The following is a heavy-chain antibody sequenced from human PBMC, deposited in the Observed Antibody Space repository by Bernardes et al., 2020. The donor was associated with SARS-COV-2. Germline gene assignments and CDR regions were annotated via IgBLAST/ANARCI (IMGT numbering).Heavy chain of an antibody. CDR3: ARDPLYDYVWGSYRYGAGFDY. V-gene: IGHV1-18*01. CDR2: ISAYNGNT. CDR1: GYTFTSYG. Sequence: ASVKVSCKASGYTFTSYGISWVRQAPGQGLEWMGWISAYNGNTNYAQKLQGRVTMTTDTSTSTAYMELRSLRSDDTAVYYCARDPLYDYVWGSYRYGAGFDYWGQGTLVTVSS. J-gene: IGHJ4*02. D-gene: IGHD3-16*02.